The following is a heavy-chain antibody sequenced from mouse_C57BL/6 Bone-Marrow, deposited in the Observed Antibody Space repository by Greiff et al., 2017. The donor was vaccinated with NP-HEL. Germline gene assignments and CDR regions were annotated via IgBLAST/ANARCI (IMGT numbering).Heavy chain of an antibody. CDR1: GFTFSDYG. J-gene: IGHJ4*01. CDR2: ISSGSSTI. V-gene: IGHV5-17*01. CDR3: AKRYAMDY. Sequence: EVKLMESGGGLVKPGGSLKLSCAASGFTFSDYGMHWVRQAPEKGLEWVAYISSGSSTIYYADTVKGRFTISRDNAKNTLFLQMTSLRSEDTAMYYCAKRYAMDYWGQGTSVTVSS.